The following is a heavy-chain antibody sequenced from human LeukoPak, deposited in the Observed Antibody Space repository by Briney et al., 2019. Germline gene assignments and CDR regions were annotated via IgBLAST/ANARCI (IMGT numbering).Heavy chain of an antibody. J-gene: IGHJ4*02. CDR2: INSDGSST. D-gene: IGHD3-22*01. CDR3: ARGSSRGTMIPVPFDY. CDR1: GFTFSSYW. V-gene: IGHV3-74*01. Sequence: PGGSLRLSCAASGFTFSSYWMHWVRQAPGKGLVWVSRINSDGSSTSYADSVKGRFTISRDNAKNTLYLQMNSLRAADTAVYYCARGSSRGTMIPVPFDYWDQGTLVTVSS.